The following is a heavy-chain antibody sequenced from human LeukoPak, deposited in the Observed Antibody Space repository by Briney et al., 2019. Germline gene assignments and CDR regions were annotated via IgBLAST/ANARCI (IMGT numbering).Heavy chain of an antibody. CDR1: GYTFTSYG. V-gene: IGHV1-18*01. CDR2: ISAYNGNT. Sequence: EASVKVSCKASGYTFTSYGISWVRQAPGQGLEWMGWISAYNGNTNYAQKLQGRVTMTTDTSTSTAYMELRSLRSDDTAVYYCARSLYDILTGHYSPSFDYWGQGTLVTVSS. CDR3: ARSLYDILTGHYSPSFDY. J-gene: IGHJ4*02. D-gene: IGHD3-9*01.